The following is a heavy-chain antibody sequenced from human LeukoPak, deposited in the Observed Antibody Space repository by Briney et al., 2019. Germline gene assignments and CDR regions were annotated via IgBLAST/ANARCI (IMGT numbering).Heavy chain of an antibody. D-gene: IGHD3-9*01. Sequence: GGSLRLSCVASGFTFSNYAMSWVRQAPGKGLEWVSAIVGSGATTYYADSVKGRFTISRDNSKNTLFLQMNSLRAEDTAVYYCAKWGDYDILTGYYDSDYWGQGTLVTVPS. J-gene: IGHJ4*02. CDR2: IVGSGATT. CDR1: GFTFSNYA. CDR3: AKWGDYDILTGYYDSDY. V-gene: IGHV3-23*01.